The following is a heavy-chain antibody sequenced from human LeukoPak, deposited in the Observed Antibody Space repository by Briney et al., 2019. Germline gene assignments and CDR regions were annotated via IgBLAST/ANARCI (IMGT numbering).Heavy chain of an antibody. D-gene: IGHD3-3*01. Sequence: SETLSLTCTVSGGSISSYYWSWIRQPPGKGLEWIGRIYTSGSTNYNPSLKSRVTISVDTSKNQFSLKLSSVTAADTAVYYCARAQHYDFWSSDAFDIWGQGTMVTVSS. CDR3: ARAQHYDFWSSDAFDI. V-gene: IGHV4-4*07. CDR2: IYTSGST. CDR1: GGSISSYY. J-gene: IGHJ3*02.